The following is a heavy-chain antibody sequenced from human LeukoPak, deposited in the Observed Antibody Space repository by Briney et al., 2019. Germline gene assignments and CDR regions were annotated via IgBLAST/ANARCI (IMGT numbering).Heavy chain of an antibody. D-gene: IGHD3-22*01. Sequence: SETLSLTCTVSGGSISSYYWSWIRQPPGKGLEWIGYIYYSGSTNYNPSLKTRATISVDTSKNQFSLKLSSVTAADTAVYYCARKGDYDSSGYRIDAFDIWGQGTMVTVSS. CDR2: IYYSGST. CDR3: ARKGDYDSSGYRIDAFDI. V-gene: IGHV4-59*08. J-gene: IGHJ3*02. CDR1: GGSISSYY.